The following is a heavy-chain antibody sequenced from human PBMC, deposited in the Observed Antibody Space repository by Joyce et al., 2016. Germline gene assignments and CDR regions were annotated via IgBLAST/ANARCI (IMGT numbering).Heavy chain of an antibody. CDR2: SNAGNGNT. Sequence: QVQLVQSGAEVKKPGASVKVSCKASGYTFTGHTIHWVRQAPGQSLEWMGRSNAGNGNTRFSQKFQGRVTVSRDTSANTAYMEVSSLRSEDTAVYYCARGSSALTYFDFWGQGTLVTVSS. D-gene: IGHD3-10*01. CDR1: GYTFTGHT. V-gene: IGHV1-3*01. J-gene: IGHJ4*02. CDR3: ARGSSALTYFDF.